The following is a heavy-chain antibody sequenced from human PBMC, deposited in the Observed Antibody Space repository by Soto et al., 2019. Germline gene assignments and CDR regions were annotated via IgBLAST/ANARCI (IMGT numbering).Heavy chain of an antibody. CDR1: GGAMSSGDYY. CDR3: ARVRYYGSGTSDL. CDR2: IYYSGSA. J-gene: IGHJ5*02. V-gene: IGHV4-30-4*01. D-gene: IGHD3-10*01. Sequence: QVQLQESGPGLVKPSQTLSLTCTVSGGAMSSGDYYWSWIRQPPGRGLEWIGYIYYSGSAYYNPSLKSRVTLSVDTSQNQFALKLNFVTAADTAVYYCARVRYYGSGTSDLWGQGTLVTVSS.